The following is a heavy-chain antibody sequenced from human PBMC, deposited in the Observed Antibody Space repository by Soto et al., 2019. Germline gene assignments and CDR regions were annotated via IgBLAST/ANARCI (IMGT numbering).Heavy chain of an antibody. CDR1: GGSFSGYY. Sequence: NPSETLSLTCAIYGGSFSGYYWSWIRQPPGMGLEWIGEVDQSGSTNYNPSLKSRVIISGDTSKNQFSLKLNSVTAADTAVYYCARDRQRGYCTGGSCYSYFDYWGQGALVNVSS. V-gene: IGHV4-34*01. J-gene: IGHJ4*02. D-gene: IGHD2-15*01. CDR3: ARDRQRGYCTGGSCYSYFDY. CDR2: VDQSGST.